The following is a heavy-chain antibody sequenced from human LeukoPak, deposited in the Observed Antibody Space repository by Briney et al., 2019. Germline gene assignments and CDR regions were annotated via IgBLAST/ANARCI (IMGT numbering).Heavy chain of an antibody. CDR3: ARGSGLKDY. CDR2: INHSGST. Sequence: SETLSLTCAVYGGSFSGYYWSWIRQPPGKGLEWIGEINHSGSTNYNPSLKSRVTISVDTSKNQFSPKLSSVTAADTAVYYCARGSGLKDYWGQGTLVTVSS. J-gene: IGHJ4*02. D-gene: IGHD1-14*01. CDR1: GGSFSGYY. V-gene: IGHV4-34*01.